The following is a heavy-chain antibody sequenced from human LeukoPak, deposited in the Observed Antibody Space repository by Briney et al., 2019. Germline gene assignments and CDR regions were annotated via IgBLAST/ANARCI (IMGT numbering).Heavy chain of an antibody. CDR1: GGSISSYY. D-gene: IGHD3-22*01. Sequence: SETLSLTCTVSGGSISSYYWSWIRQPPGKGLEWIGYIYYSGSTNYNPSLKSRVTISVDTSKNQFSLKLRSVTGADTAVYYCARHVADTLVPNSSSFTGEDNCFDPWGQGTLVTVSS. CDR3: ARHVADTLVPNSSSFTGEDNCFDP. J-gene: IGHJ5*02. CDR2: IYYSGST. V-gene: IGHV4-59*08.